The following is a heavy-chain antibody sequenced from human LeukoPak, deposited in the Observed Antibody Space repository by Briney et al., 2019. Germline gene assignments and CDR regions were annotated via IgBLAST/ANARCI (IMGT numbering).Heavy chain of an antibody. D-gene: IGHD3-22*01. CDR2: INPNSGGT. CDR3: ARRRYYDSSGYYLDDY. V-gene: IGHV1-2*02. J-gene: IGHJ4*02. Sequence: VASVKVSCKASGYTFTGYYMHWVRQAPGQGLEWMGWINPNSGGTNYAQKFQGRVTMNRDTSIRTAYMELSRLRSDDTAVYYCARRRYYDSSGYYLDDYWGQGTLVTVSS. CDR1: GYTFTGYY.